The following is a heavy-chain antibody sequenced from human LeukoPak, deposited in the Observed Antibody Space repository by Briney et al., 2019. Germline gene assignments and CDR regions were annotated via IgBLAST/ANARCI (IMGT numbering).Heavy chain of an antibody. Sequence: GGSLRLSCAASGFTSSSYSMNWVRQAPGKGLEWISYISTSSSTMYYAHSVKGRFTISRDNAQSSLYLQMNSLRAEDTAVYYCARDFNMAIYYFDYWGQGTLVTVSS. CDR3: ARDFNMAIYYFDY. CDR1: GFTSSSYS. D-gene: IGHD2/OR15-2a*01. CDR2: ISTSSSTM. V-gene: IGHV3-48*04. J-gene: IGHJ4*02.